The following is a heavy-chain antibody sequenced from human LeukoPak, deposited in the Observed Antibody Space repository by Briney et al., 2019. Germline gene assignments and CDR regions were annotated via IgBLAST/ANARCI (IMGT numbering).Heavy chain of an antibody. J-gene: IGHJ4*02. CDR3: ARDAAYGYDRFDY. V-gene: IGHV3-30*04. CDR2: ISYDGSNK. Sequence: GRSLRLSCAASGFTFSRHAMHWVRQAPGKGLEWVAVISYDGSNKYYADSVKGRFTISRDNAKNSLYLQMNSLRAEDTAVYYCARDAAYGYDRFDYWGQGTQVTVSS. CDR1: GFTFSRHA. D-gene: IGHD5-18*01.